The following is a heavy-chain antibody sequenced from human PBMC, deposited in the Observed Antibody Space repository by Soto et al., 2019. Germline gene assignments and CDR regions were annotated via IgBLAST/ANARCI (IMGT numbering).Heavy chain of an antibody. D-gene: IGHD1-26*01. CDR2: SIYTGDTP. CDR3: VKDYSHGRFPDY. Sequence: EVQLVESGGGLVRPGGSLRLSCSASGFAFRAFTMHWVRQAPGRGLEQLGTSIYTGDTPYYADSVKGRFTISRDNSQSTLYLQMSSLRPEDTGVYFCVKDYSHGRFPDYWGQGALVNVSS. CDR1: GFAFRAFT. V-gene: IGHV3-64D*06. J-gene: IGHJ4*02.